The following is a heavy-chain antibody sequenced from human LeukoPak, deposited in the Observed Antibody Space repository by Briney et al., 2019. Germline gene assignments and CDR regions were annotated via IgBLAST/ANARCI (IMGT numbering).Heavy chain of an antibody. V-gene: IGHV3-23*01. J-gene: IGHJ4*02. CDR3: AKARWSGSFFFDF. CDR2: ISGGGDGT. D-gene: IGHD1-26*01. Sequence: PGGSLRLSCAASGFTFNTYAMTWVRQAPGKGLEWVSAISGGGDGTYYADSVKGRFTISRDNSKNTLHLQMNSLRAEDTAVYFCAKARWSGSFFFDFWGQGALVTVSS. CDR1: GFTFNTYA.